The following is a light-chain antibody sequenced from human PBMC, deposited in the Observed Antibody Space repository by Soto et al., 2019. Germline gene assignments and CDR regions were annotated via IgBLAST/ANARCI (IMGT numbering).Light chain of an antibody. CDR1: QGIRYA. Sequence: DIQMTQSPCALSGSVVGRVTSTCLASQGIRYALGWYQQKPGTAPKRLIYGASILQNGVPSRFGGSGSGTEFTLTISSLQPEDFATYYCLQYNSPPLTFGQGTKVDIK. J-gene: IGKJ1*01. V-gene: IGKV1-17*01. CDR3: LQYNSPPLT. CDR2: GAS.